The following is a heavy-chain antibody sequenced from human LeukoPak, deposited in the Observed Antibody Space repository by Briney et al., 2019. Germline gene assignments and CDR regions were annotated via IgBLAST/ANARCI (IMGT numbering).Heavy chain of an antibody. V-gene: IGHV3-23*01. J-gene: IGHJ4*02. CDR3: AKDAPYDYVWGSYRYDPAFDY. CDR2: ISGSGGST. CDR1: GFTFSSYA. Sequence: GGSLRLSCAASGFTFSSYAMSGVRQAPRKGLEWVSAISGSGGSTYYVDSVKGRFTISRDKCKNTLYLQMNSLRAEDTAGYYCAKDAPYDYVWGSYRYDPAFDYWGQGTLVTVSS. D-gene: IGHD3-16*02.